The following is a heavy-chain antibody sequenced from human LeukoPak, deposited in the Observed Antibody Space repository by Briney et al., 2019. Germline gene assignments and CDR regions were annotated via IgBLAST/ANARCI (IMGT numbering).Heavy chain of an antibody. D-gene: IGHD1-26*01. CDR2: ISYDGSSE. J-gene: IGHJ3*02. Sequence: GRSLRLSCAASGFTFSSYGMHWVSQAPGKGLEWVTVISYDGSSEYYAASVKGRFTISRDNSKNTLYLQMNSLRAEDTAVYYFAKELGDFDAFDIWGQGTMVTVSS. CDR1: GFTFSSYG. CDR3: AKELGDFDAFDI. V-gene: IGHV3-30*18.